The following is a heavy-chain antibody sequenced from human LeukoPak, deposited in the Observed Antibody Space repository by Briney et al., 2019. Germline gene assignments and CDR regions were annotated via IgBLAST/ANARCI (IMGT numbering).Heavy chain of an antibody. CDR1: GFTFSSHV. D-gene: IGHD4-17*01. J-gene: IGHJ4*02. V-gene: IGHV3-23*01. CDR3: ASTGYGVRDY. Sequence: PGGSLRLSCAVSGFTFSSHVMSWVRQAPGKGLEWVSAISNSGDSTSYADSVKGRLTISRDNSKSTLYPQMNSLRAEDTAVYYCASTGYGVRDYWGQGTLVTVSS. CDR2: ISNSGDST.